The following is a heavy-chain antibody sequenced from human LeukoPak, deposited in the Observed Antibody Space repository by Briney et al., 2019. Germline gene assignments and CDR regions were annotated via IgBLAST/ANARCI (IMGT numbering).Heavy chain of an antibody. CDR2: IKQDGSEK. Sequence: GGSLRLSCAASGFTFSSYWMSWVRQAPGKGLEWVANIKQDGSEKYYVDSVKGRFTISRDNAKNSLYLQMNSLRAEDTAVYYCARGPDTAFPAGVLTNWFDPWGQGTLVTVSS. V-gene: IGHV3-7*01. CDR3: ARGPDTAFPAGVLTNWFDP. J-gene: IGHJ5*02. CDR1: GFTFSSYW. D-gene: IGHD5-18*01.